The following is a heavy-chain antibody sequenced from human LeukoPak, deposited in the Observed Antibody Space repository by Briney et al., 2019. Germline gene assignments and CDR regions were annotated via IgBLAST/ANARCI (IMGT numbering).Heavy chain of an antibody. CDR1: GASVSSGSYY. Sequence: SETLSLTCTVSGASVSSGSYYWSWLRQPPGKGLEWIGYIYYSGSTNYNPSLKSRVTISVDTSKNQFSLKLSSVTAADTAVYYCAGGSGSYYYYGMDVWGKGTTVTVSS. CDR3: AGGSGSYYYYGMDV. V-gene: IGHV4-61*01. D-gene: IGHD3-10*01. CDR2: IYYSGST. J-gene: IGHJ6*04.